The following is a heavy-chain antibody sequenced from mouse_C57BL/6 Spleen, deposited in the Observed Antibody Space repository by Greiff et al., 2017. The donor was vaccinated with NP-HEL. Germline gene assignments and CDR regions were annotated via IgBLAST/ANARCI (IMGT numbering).Heavy chain of an antibody. Sequence: QVQLQQPGAELVRPGSSVKLSCKASGYTFTSYWMHWVKQRPIQGLEWIGNIDPSDGGTHYNQKFKDKATLTVDKSSSTAYMQLSSLTSEDSAVYYCGRRGYCIGYALDYWGQGTSVTVSS. J-gene: IGHJ4*01. CDR2: IDPSDGGT. V-gene: IGHV1-52*01. CDR1: GYTFTSYW. CDR3: GRRGYCIGYALDY.